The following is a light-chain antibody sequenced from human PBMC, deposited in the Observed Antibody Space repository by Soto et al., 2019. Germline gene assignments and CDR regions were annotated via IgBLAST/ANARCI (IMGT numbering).Light chain of an antibody. CDR2: DVS. CDR3: ASYASINTVL. V-gene: IGLV2-14*03. J-gene: IGLJ2*01. Sequence: QSALTQPASVSGFPVQSITISCTGTSIDIGGYNYVSWYQQHPGKAPKLMIYDVSDQPAGVSSRFSGSKSGTTASLTISGIQGEDEDDHFCASYASINTVLFGGWTKRTVI. CDR1: SIDIGGYNY.